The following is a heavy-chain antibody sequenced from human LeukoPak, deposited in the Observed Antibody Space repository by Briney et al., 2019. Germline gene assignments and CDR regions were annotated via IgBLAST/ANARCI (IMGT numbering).Heavy chain of an antibody. V-gene: IGHV4-39*01. Sequence: SETLSLTCTVSGGSISSSSYYWGWIRQPPGKGLEWIGSIYYSGSTYYNPSLKSRVTISVDTSKNQFSLKLSSVTAADTAVYYCARLATGYSSDRWFDPWGQGTLVTVSS. CDR2: IYYSGST. D-gene: IGHD6-25*01. CDR1: GGSISSSSYY. CDR3: ARLATGYSSDRWFDP. J-gene: IGHJ5*02.